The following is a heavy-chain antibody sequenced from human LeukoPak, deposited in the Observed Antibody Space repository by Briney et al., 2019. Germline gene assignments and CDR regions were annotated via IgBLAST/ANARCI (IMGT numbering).Heavy chain of an antibody. V-gene: IGHV3-30*04. CDR3: VRDGPNGYNDLDS. D-gene: IGHD5-24*01. Sequence: GGSLRLSCAASGFAFSSYSMHWVRQAPGKGLGSVAVISSDGSNKYYADSMKGRFTISRDNSKNTLYLEMNSLRAEDAAVYYCVRDGPNGYNDLDSWGQGTLVIVSS. CDR2: ISSDGSNK. J-gene: IGHJ4*02. CDR1: GFAFSSYS.